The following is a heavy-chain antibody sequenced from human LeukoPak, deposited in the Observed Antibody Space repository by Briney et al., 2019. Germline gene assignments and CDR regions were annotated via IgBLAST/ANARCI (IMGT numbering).Heavy chain of an antibody. CDR1: GFTFSSYG. CDR3: ASSYGDYGDY. V-gene: IGHV3-33*01. CDR2: IWYDGSNK. Sequence: GGSLRLSCAASGFTFSSYGMHWVRQAPGKGLEWVAVIWYDGSNKYYADSVRGRFTISRDNFKNTLYLQMNSLRAEDTAVYYCASSYGDYGDYWGQGTLVTVSS. J-gene: IGHJ4*02. D-gene: IGHD4-17*01.